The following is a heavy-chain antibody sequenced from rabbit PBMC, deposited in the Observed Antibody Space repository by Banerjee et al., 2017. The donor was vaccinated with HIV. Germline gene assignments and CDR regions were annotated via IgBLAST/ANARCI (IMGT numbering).Heavy chain of an antibody. CDR3: ARGIDIGTHLDL. CDR2: IYTGTSGST. V-gene: IGHV1S45*01. Sequence: QHQLGESGGGRVKPEGSLTLPCKPPGFDLSTNSSICGVRQAPEKGLELIACIYTGTSGSTWYANWAKGRFTISKTSSTTVTLQMTSLTAADTATYFCARGIDIGTHLDLWGPGTLVTVS. CDR1: GFDLSTNSS. J-gene: IGHJ6*01.